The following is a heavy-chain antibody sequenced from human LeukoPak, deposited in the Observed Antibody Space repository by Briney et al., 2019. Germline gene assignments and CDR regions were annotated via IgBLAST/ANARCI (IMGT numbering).Heavy chain of an antibody. J-gene: IGHJ4*02. CDR3: AKIGMALFDY. Sequence: PGGSLRLSCAASGFTFSSYGMHWVRQAPGKGLEWVAVISYDGSNKYYADSVKGRFTISRDNSKNTLYLQMNSLRAEDTAVYYCAKIGMALFDYWGQGTLVTVSS. CDR1: GFTFSSYG. V-gene: IGHV3-30*18. CDR2: ISYDGSNK. D-gene: IGHD5-24*01.